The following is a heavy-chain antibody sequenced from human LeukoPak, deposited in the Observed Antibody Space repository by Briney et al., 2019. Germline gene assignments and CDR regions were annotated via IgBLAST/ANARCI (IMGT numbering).Heavy chain of an antibody. CDR1: GFTLSSYA. D-gene: IGHD2-2*01. V-gene: IGHV3-23*01. CDR3: AKASSSSYYYYYMDV. CDR2: ISGGGGST. J-gene: IGHJ6*03. Sequence: GGSLRLSSVASGFTLSSYAMSWVRQAPGQGLEWVSAISGGGGSTYYAGSVTGRLTISRDNSKNTLYLQMNSLRDEDTAVYYCAKASSSSYYYYYMDVWGKGTTVTVSS.